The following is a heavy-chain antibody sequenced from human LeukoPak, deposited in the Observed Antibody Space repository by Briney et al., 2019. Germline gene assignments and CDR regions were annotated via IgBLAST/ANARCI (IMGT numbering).Heavy chain of an antibody. V-gene: IGHV3-30*18. Sequence: GGSLRLSCAASGFTFSSYGMHWVRQAPGKGLEWVAVISYDGSNKYYADSVKGRFTISRDNSKNTLYLQMNSLRAEDTAVYYCAKDTGWGGSYHRGRGWSLDYWGQGTLVTVSS. CDR1: GFTFSSYG. CDR3: AKDTGWGGSYHRGRGWSLDY. D-gene: IGHD1-26*01. J-gene: IGHJ4*02. CDR2: ISYDGSNK.